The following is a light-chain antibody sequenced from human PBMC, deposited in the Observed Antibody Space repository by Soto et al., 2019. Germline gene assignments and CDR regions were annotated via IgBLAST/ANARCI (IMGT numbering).Light chain of an antibody. CDR1: QSIDTY. J-gene: IGKJ4*01. CDR2: DAS. CDR3: QQRYNWPLT. Sequence: IVLTQSPATLSSSPGERATLSCRASQSIDTYLAWYQQKPGQAPRLLIYDASDRATGIPARFSGSGSGTAFTLTISGLEPEDFALYYCQQRYNWPLTFGGGTKVDIK. V-gene: IGKV3-11*01.